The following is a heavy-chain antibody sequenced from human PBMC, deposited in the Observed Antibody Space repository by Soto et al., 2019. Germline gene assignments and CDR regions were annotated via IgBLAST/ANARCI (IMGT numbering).Heavy chain of an antibody. CDR3: ARARATAAGLFDY. D-gene: IGHD6-13*01. CDR2: IYSGGST. Sequence: EVQLVESGGGLIQPGGSLRLSCAASGFTVSSNYMTWVRQDPGKGLEWVSAIYSGGSTYYADSVKGRFTISRDNSKNTLYLQMNSLRAEDTAVYYCARARATAAGLFDYWGLGTLVTVSS. J-gene: IGHJ4*02. CDR1: GFTVSSNY. V-gene: IGHV3-53*01.